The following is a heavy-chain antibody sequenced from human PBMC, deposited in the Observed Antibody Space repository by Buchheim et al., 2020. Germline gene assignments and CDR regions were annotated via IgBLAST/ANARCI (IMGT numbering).Heavy chain of an antibody. CDR3: ARYLEGYSGYDIGPLYGMDV. V-gene: IGHV4-30-4*01. D-gene: IGHD5-12*01. J-gene: IGHJ6*02. CDR2: IYYSGST. Sequence: QVQLQESGPGLVKPSQTLSLTCTVSGGSISSGDYYWSWIRQPPGKGLEWIGYIYYSGSTYYNPSLKSRVTISVDTSKNQFSLKLSSVTAADTAVYYCARYLEGYSGYDIGPLYGMDVWGQGTT. CDR1: GGSISSGDYY.